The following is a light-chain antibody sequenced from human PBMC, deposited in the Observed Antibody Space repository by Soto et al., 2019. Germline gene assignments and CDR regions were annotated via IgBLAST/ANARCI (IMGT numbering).Light chain of an antibody. CDR1: QTILYTSINKNS. CDR2: WAS. J-gene: IGKJ2*01. CDR3: QQYYSSPYT. Sequence: DIVMTQSPDSLAVSLGERATINCRSSQTILYTSINKNSLAWYQQKPGQPPTLLIYWASTRESGVPDRFSGSGSGTDVTLTISSLQAEDVAVYYCQQYYSSPYTFGQGTKLGIK. V-gene: IGKV4-1*01.